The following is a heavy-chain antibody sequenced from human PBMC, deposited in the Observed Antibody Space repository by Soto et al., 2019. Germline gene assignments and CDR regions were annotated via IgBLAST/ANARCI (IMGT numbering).Heavy chain of an antibody. V-gene: IGHV3-23*01. J-gene: IGHJ6*02. CDR2: VSGSGGST. CDR3: AKGRSYYYYYGVDG. CDR1: GFTFSSYA. Sequence: SGGSLRLSCAAAGFTFSSYAMNWVPQAPGKGLEWVSVVSGSGGSTYYADSVQGRFTISRDNSKSTLYLQMNSLRAEDTALYYCAKGRSYYYYYGVDGWGQGTTVTVSS.